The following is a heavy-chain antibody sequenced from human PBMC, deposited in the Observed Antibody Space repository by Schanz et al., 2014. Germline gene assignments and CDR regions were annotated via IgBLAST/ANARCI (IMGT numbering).Heavy chain of an antibody. CDR3: ARHVGSSWFYAFDI. J-gene: IGHJ3*02. D-gene: IGHD6-13*01. CDR2: VHYSRGT. Sequence: QVQLQESGPGLVKPSETLSLTCAVSGGSISGYYWSWIRQPPGRGLEWIAFVHYSRGTNYNPSRKGRVTISVDTTKNEFSLRLTSEPAADTAVYYCARHVGSSWFYAFDIWGPGTMVTVSS. CDR1: GGSISGYY. V-gene: IGHV4-59*08.